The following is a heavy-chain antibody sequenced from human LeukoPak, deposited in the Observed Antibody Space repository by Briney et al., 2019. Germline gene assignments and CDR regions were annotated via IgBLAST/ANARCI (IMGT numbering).Heavy chain of an antibody. CDR2: IIPIFGTA. D-gene: IGHD2-2*01. CDR3: ARGQLTGDAFDI. J-gene: IGHJ3*02. CDR1: GGTFSSYA. V-gene: IGHV1-69*05. Sequence: ASVKVSCKASGGTFSSYAISWVRQAPGQGLEWMGRIIPIFGTANYAQKFQGRVTITRNTSISTAYMELSSLRSEDTAVYYCARGQLTGDAFDIRGQGTMVTVSS.